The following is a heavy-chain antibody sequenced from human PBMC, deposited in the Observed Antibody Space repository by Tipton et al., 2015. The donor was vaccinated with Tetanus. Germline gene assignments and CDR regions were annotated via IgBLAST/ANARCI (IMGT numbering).Heavy chain of an antibody. CDR2: ISYDGSNK. J-gene: IGHJ4*02. D-gene: IGHD3-22*01. CDR3: AGDRYDSSGYYCPRGGPFDY. Sequence: LVQSGGGVVQPGRSLRLSCAASGFTFSSYAMHWVRQAPGKGLEWVAVISYDGSNKYYADSVKGRFTISRDNSKNTLYLQMNSLRAEDTAVYYCAGDRYDSSGYYCPRGGPFDYWGQGTLVTVSS. CDR1: GFTFSSYA. V-gene: IGHV3-30-3*01.